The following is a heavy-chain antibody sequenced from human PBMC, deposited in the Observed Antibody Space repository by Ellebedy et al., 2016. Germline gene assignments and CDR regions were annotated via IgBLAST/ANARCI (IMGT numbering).Heavy chain of an antibody. CDR2: IYYSGST. D-gene: IGHD3-3*01. J-gene: IGHJ5*02. V-gene: IGHV4-59*08. Sequence: SETLSLXCAVSGGSISNYYWTWIRQPPGKGLEWIGYIYYSGSTNYNPSLKSRVTISVDTSKNQFSLKLSSVTAADTAVYYCARGTALFGVRGWFNPWGQGTLVTVSS. CDR3: ARGTALFGVRGWFNP. CDR1: GGSISNYY.